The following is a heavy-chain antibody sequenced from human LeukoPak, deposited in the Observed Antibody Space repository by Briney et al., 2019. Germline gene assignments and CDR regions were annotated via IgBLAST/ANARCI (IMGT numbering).Heavy chain of an antibody. D-gene: IGHD3-22*01. CDR1: GGSFSGYY. CDR3: ARSGGLYDYDSSGIDY. Sequence: PSETLSLTCAVYGGSFSGYYWSWVRQPPGKGLEWIAEINHSGSTNYNPYPKSRVTRSVDTSKNQFTLKLSSVNAADTAVYYCARSGGLYDYDSSGIDYWGQGTLVTVSS. V-gene: IGHV4-34*01. CDR2: INHSGST. J-gene: IGHJ4*02.